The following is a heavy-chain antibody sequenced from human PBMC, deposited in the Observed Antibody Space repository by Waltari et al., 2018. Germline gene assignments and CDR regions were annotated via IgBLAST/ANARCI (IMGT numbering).Heavy chain of an antibody. CDR1: GYIFTNYA. Sequence: QVQLVQSGSELKKPGASVKVSCKASGYIFTNYAMSWVRQATGQGLEWMGWINTNTANPTYAQGVRGRFVLSLDTPVSTASLQMSSLKAEDTAVDYCARGIQRWGRGSWYFVNWGQGTLVTVSS. D-gene: IGHD4-17*01. CDR3: ARGIQRWGRGSWYFVN. CDR2: INTNTANP. J-gene: IGHJ4*02. V-gene: IGHV7-4-1*02.